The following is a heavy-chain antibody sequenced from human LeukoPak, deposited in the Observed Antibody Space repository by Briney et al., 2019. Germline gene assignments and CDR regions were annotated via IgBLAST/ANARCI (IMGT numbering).Heavy chain of an antibody. CDR1: GGSFSGYY. J-gene: IGHJ6*03. Sequence: SETLSLTCAVYGGSFSGYYWSWIRQPPGKGLEWIGEINHSGSTNYNPSLKSRVTISVDTSKNQVSLKLSSVTAADTAVYYCARAAARLYYYYMDVWGKGTTVTVSS. D-gene: IGHD6-6*01. V-gene: IGHV4-34*01. CDR2: INHSGST. CDR3: ARAAARLYYYYMDV.